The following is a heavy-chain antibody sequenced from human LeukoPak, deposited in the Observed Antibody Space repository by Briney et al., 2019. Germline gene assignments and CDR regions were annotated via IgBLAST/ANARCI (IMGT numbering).Heavy chain of an antibody. CDR3: ARKGLTGGLDY. V-gene: IGHV4-59*01. J-gene: IGHJ4*02. CDR2: IYYSGST. D-gene: IGHD2-8*02. Sequence: SEALSLTCTVSGGSICRYYWAWIRQPPGKGLEWIGDIYYSGSTNYNPSLKSRVTISVDTSKKQFSLKLSSVTAADTAVYYCARKGLTGGLDYWGQGTLVTVSS. CDR1: GGSICRYY.